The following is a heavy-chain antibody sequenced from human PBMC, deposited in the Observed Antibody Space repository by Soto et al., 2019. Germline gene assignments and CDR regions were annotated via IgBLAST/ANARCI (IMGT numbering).Heavy chain of an antibody. D-gene: IGHD2-15*01. Sequence: QVQLVQSGAEVKKPGSSVKVSCKASGGTFSSYAISWVRQAPGQGLEWMGGIIPIFGTANYAQKFQGRVTIPANEPRSTADMELTSLRSEDTAVYYCARVLNQIVVVVAATHYGMDVGGQGTPVTVSS. CDR1: GGTFSSYA. J-gene: IGHJ6*02. CDR2: IIPIFGTA. CDR3: ARVLNQIVVVVAATHYGMDV. V-gene: IGHV1-69*01.